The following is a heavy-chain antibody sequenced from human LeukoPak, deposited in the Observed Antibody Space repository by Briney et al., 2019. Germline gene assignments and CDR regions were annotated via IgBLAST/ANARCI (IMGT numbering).Heavy chain of an antibody. Sequence: QSGRSLRLSCAASGFTFSSYGMHWVRQAPGKGLEWVAVISYDGSNKYYADSVKGRFTISRDNSKNTLYLQMNSLRAEDTAVYYCAKEIKWEQWLVGNGMDVWGKGTTVTVSS. J-gene: IGHJ6*04. CDR3: AKEIKWEQWLVGNGMDV. CDR2: ISYDGSNK. D-gene: IGHD6-19*01. CDR1: GFTFSSYG. V-gene: IGHV3-30*18.